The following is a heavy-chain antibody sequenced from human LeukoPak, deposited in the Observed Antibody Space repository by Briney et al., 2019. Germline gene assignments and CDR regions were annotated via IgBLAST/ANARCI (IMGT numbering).Heavy chain of an antibody. CDR1: GGTFSSYA. V-gene: IGHV1-69*05. J-gene: IGHJ4*02. CDR3: ARAPYYYDSSGYYYYFDY. D-gene: IGHD3-22*01. CDR2: IIPIFGTA. Sequence: SVKVSCKASGGTFSSYAISWVRQAPGQGLEWMGRIIPIFGTANYAQKFQGRVTITTDESTSTAYMELSSLRSEDTAVYYCARAPYYYDSSGYYYYFDYWGQGTLVTVSS.